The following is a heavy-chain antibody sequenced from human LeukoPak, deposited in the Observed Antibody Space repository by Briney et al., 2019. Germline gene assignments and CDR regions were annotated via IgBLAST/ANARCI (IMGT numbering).Heavy chain of an antibody. Sequence: SQTLSLTCTVSGGSISSGTYYWSWIRQPAGKGLEWIGRIYSSGSTSYNPSLESRVTISVDTSKNRFSLKLSSVTAADTAVYYCAIHDYGDRDVFDIWGQGTMVTVSS. CDR2: IYSSGST. CDR1: GGSISSGTYY. J-gene: IGHJ3*02. D-gene: IGHD4-17*01. CDR3: AIHDYGDRDVFDI. V-gene: IGHV4-61*02.